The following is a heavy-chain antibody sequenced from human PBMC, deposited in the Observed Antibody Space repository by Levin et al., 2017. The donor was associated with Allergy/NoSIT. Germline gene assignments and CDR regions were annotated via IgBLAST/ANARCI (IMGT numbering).Heavy chain of an antibody. CDR3: AKAGVIVVGDAFDI. J-gene: IGHJ3*02. CDR2: ISYDGSNK. D-gene: IGHD2-21*01. V-gene: IGHV3-30*18. CDR1: GFTFSSYG. Sequence: PGGSLRLSCAASGFTFSSYGMHWVRQAPGKGLEWVAVISYDGSNKYYADSVKGRFTISRDNSKNTLYLQMNSLRAEDTAVYYCAKAGVIVVGDAFDIWGQGTMVTVSS.